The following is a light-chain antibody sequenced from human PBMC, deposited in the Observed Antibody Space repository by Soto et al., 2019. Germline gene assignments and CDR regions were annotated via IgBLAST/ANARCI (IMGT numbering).Light chain of an antibody. V-gene: IGKV3-20*01. Sequence: EIVMTQSPATLSVSPGERATLSCRASQSVARKLAWYQRKPGQAPRLLIHEASIRATGIPDRFSGSGSGTDFTLTISRLEPEDFAVYYCQQYGSSPLTFGGGTKVDIK. CDR1: QSVARK. J-gene: IGKJ4*01. CDR3: QQYGSSPLT. CDR2: EAS.